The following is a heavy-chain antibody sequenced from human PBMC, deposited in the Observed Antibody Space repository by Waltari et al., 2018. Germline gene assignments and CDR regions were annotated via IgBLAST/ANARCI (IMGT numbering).Heavy chain of an antibody. CDR2: RVTTVPT. D-gene: IGHD5-18*01. Sequence: EVQLLESGGGFVHPGGSLKLSCATSGFTFNNYAMAWVRQAPGKGLEWVSTRVTTVPTYYADSVKGRFSVSRDSSTNTLHLQMNGLRDEDTAVYYCARVARVAPRTRVTWYFEFWGRGALVTVSS. CDR1: GFTFNNYA. V-gene: IGHV3-23*01. J-gene: IGHJ4*01. CDR3: ARVARVAPRTRVTWYFEF.